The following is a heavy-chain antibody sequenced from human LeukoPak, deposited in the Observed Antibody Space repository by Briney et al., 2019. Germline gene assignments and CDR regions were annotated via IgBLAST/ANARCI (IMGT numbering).Heavy chain of an antibody. V-gene: IGHV3-30*02. CDR2: ILSDGSKE. J-gene: IGHJ4*02. CDR1: GFTFSSYG. CDR3: AKDGASFNYGSGSFPFDY. Sequence: GGSLRLSCAASGFTFSSYGMHWVRQAPGKGLEWVAVILSDGSKEFYTDSVKGRFTISRDNSKNTLYLQMNSLRAEDTAVYYCAKDGASFNYGSGSFPFDYWGQGTLVTVSS. D-gene: IGHD3-10*01.